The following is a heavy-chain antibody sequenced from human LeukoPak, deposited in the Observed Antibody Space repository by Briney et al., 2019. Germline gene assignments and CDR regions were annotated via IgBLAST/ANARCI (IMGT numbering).Heavy chain of an antibody. D-gene: IGHD6-19*01. CDR3: AKDRVAVATPLSAFDI. V-gene: IGHV3-9*03. CDR2: ISWNSGSI. CDR1: GFTFDDYA. J-gene: IGHJ3*02. Sequence: GGSLRLSCAASGFTFDDYAMHWVRQAPGKGLEWVSGISWNSGSIGYADSVKGRFTISRDNAKNSLYLQMNSLRAEDMALYYCAKDRVAVATPLSAFDIWGQGTMVTVSP.